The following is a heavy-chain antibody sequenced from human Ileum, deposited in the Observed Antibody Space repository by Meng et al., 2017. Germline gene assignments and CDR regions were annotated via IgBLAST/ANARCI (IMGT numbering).Heavy chain of an antibody. CDR1: GGSISNYY. V-gene: IGHV4-59*01. Sequence: QVQLQESGPGLVKPSETLSLTCTVSGGSISNYYWSWIRQPPGKGLECIGYIFYNGDINYNPSLKSRVTISLDTSKSQISLKLTSVTAADTAVYYCARTARVFDPWGQGTLVTVSS. CDR3: ARTARVFDP. J-gene: IGHJ5*02. CDR2: IFYNGDI.